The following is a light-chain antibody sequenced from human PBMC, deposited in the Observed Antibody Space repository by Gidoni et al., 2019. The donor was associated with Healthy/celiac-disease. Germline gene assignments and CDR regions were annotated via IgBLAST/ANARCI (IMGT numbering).Light chain of an antibody. CDR1: QSVSSN. CDR2: GAS. CDR3: QQYNNWPPRT. V-gene: IGKV3-15*01. J-gene: IGKJ1*01. Sequence: EIVLTQSPATRSVSPGERATLSCRASQSVSSNLAWYQQKPGQAPRLLIYGASTRATGIPASVSGRGSGTEFTLTISSLQSEDFAVYYCQQYNNWPPRTFXQXTKVEIK.